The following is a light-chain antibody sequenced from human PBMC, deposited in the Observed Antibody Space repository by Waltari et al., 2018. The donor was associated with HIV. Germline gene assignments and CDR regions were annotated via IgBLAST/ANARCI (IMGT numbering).Light chain of an antibody. Sequence: DIQMTQSPSSLSASVGDRVTITCRASQVISNYLAWYQQNPGKVPKVLIYAASTLQSGVPSRFSGSGSGTDFTLTISSLQPEDVATYYCQLYDRAPLTFGGGTKVEIK. CDR3: QLYDRAPLT. J-gene: IGKJ4*01. CDR1: QVISNY. CDR2: AAS. V-gene: IGKV1-27*01.